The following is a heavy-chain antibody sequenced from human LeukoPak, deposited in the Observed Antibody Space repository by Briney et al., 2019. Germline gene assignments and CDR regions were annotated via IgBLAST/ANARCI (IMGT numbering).Heavy chain of an antibody. CDR1: GYTFTTYY. V-gene: IGHV1-18*04. CDR3: ARDIRNWFDP. CDR2: ISAYNGNT. J-gene: IGHJ5*02. Sequence: GASVKVSCKASGYTFTTYYMHWVRQAPGQGLEWMGWISAYNGNTNYAQKLQGRVTMTTDTSTSTAYMELRSLRSDDTAVYYCARDIRNWFDPWGQGTLVTVSS.